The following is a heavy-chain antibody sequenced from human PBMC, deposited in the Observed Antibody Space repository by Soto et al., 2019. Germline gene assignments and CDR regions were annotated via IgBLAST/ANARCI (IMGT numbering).Heavy chain of an antibody. Sequence: EVQLVESGGGLVQPGGSLRLSCEASGFTVSNNYMSWVRQAPGKGLEWVAVIYSGGNTYYADSVKVRFTISRDNSKNMLYLKMNSIGVEDTAEYYCERGTSIAVVPALDVWGQGTTVTVSS. D-gene: IGHD2-2*01. J-gene: IGHJ6*02. CDR2: IYSGGNT. CDR3: ERGTSIAVVPALDV. V-gene: IGHV3-66*01. CDR1: GFTVSNNY.